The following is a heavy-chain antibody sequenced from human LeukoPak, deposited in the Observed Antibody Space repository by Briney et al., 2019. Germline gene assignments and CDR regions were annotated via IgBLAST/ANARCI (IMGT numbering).Heavy chain of an antibody. Sequence: TGGSLRLSCAASGLTFSSHAMYWVRQAPGKGLEYVSAIVSNGGNTYYADSVRGRFTISRDNSKDTVYLQMGSLRPEDTAVYYCARGGYYAASDIWGQGALVTVSS. J-gene: IGHJ4*02. CDR1: GLTFSSHA. D-gene: IGHD3-3*01. CDR2: IVSNGGNT. CDR3: ARGGYYAASDI. V-gene: IGHV3-64*02.